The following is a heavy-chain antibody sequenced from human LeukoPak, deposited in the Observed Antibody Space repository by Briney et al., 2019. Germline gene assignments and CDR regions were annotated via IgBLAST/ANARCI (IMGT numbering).Heavy chain of an antibody. J-gene: IGHJ6*03. CDR1: GGSISSSNW. CDR3: ARRKVLGYCSGGSCFRYYYYYMDV. Sequence: PSGTLSLTCAVSGGSISSSNWWSWVRQPPGKGLEWIGEIYHSGSTNYNPSLKSRVTISVDTSKNQFSLKLSSVTAADTAVYYCARRKVLGYCSGGSCFRYYYYYMDVWGKGTTVTISS. CDR2: IYHSGST. V-gene: IGHV4-4*02. D-gene: IGHD2-15*01.